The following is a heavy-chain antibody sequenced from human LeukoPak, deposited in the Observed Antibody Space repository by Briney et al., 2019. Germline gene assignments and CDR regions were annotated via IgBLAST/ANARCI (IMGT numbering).Heavy chain of an antibody. CDR3: ASEQLARYGMDV. CDR1: GFTFSSYA. D-gene: IGHD6-6*01. V-gene: IGHV3-30-3*01. J-gene: IGHJ6*02. CDR2: ISYDGSNK. Sequence: GSLRLSCAASGFTFSSYAMHWVRQAPGKGLEWVAVISYDGSNKYYADSVKGRFTISRGNSKNTLYLQMNSLRAEDTAVYYCASEQLARYGMDVWGQGTTVTVSS.